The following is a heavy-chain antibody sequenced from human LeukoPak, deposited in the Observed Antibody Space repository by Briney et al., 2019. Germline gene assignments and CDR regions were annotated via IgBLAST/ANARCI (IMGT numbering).Heavy chain of an antibody. CDR2: ISSSGSTI. Sequence: GRSLRLSCAASGFTFSDYYMSGIRPAPGRGVEWVSYISSSGSTIYYADSVKGRFTISRDNAKNSLYLQMNSLRAEDTAVYYCARGEDSSGPGFDYWGQGTLVTVSS. CDR1: GFTFSDYY. CDR3: ARGEDSSGPGFDY. V-gene: IGHV3-11*01. J-gene: IGHJ4*02. D-gene: IGHD3-22*01.